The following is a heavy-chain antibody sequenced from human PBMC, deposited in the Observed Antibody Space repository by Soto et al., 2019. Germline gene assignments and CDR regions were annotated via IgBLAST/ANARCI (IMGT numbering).Heavy chain of an antibody. CDR3: TRKWAHDYCSGSSPHNYYFYRMDD. J-gene: IGHJ6*02. Sequence: PGESLNISCKGAEYGFTSYWISWVRQMPGKGLEWRGRIDPSDSYTSCSPSFQGHVTISADKSISTAYLQWSRLRASGTARYYCTRKWAHDYCSGSSPHNYYFYRMDDWGQGTTVTVSS. CDR2: IDPSDSYT. CDR1: EYGFTSYW. D-gene: IGHD3-10*01. V-gene: IGHV5-10-1*01.